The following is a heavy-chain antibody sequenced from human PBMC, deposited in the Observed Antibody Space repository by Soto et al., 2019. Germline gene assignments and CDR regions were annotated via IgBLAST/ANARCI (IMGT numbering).Heavy chain of an antibody. CDR1: GGSFSGYY. CDR3: ARVHQPSSSGRGFDY. V-gene: IGHV4-34*01. CDR2: INHSGST. D-gene: IGHD6-19*01. Sequence: PSETLSLTCAVYGGSFSGYYWSWIRQPPGKGLEWIGEINHSGSTNYNPSLKSRVTISVDTSKNQFSLKLSSVTAADTAVYYCARVHQPSSSGRGFDYWGQGTLVTVPQ. J-gene: IGHJ4*02.